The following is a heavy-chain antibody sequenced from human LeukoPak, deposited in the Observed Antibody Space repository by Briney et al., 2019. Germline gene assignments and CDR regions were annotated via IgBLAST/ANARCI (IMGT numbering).Heavy chain of an antibody. CDR2: ISSSSSYI. CDR1: GFTFSSYS. CDR3: ARDSGIVAGTALGYFDY. Sequence: KPGGSLRLSCAASGFTFSSYSMNWVRQAPGKGLEWVSSISSSSSYIYYADSVKGRFTISRDNAKNSLYLQMNSLRAEDTAVYYCARDSGIVAGTALGYFDYWGQGTLVTVSS. J-gene: IGHJ4*02. D-gene: IGHD6-19*01. V-gene: IGHV3-21*01.